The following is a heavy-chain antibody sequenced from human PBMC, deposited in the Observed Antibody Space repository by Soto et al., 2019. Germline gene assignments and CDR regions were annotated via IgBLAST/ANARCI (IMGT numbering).Heavy chain of an antibody. CDR1: GYTFTSYY. Sequence: ASVKVSCKASGYTFTSYYMHWVRQAPGQGLEWMGIINPSGGSTSYAQKFQGRVTMTRDTSTSTVYMELSSLRSEDTAVYYCARDFFEYSSSFGKNYYYGMAVWGQGTTVNVSS. J-gene: IGHJ6*02. CDR2: INPSGGST. V-gene: IGHV1-46*01. CDR3: ARDFFEYSSSFGKNYYYGMAV. D-gene: IGHD6-6*01.